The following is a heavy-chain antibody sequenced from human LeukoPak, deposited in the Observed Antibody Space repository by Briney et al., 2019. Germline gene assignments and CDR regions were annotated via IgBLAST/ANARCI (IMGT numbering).Heavy chain of an antibody. D-gene: IGHD4-17*01. Sequence: GSLRLSCAASGFTFSNYGMHWVRQAPGKGLEWVSAISGSGGSTYYADSVKGRFTISRDNSKNTLYLQMNSLRAEDTAVYYCAKYGFVNYYYGMDVWGQGTTVTVSS. CDR2: ISGSGGST. CDR1: GFTFSNYG. V-gene: IGHV3-23*01. CDR3: AKYGFVNYYYGMDV. J-gene: IGHJ6*02.